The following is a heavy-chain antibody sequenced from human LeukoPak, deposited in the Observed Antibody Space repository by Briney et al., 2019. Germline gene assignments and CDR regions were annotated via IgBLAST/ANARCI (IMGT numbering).Heavy chain of an antibody. CDR3: ARRVGRGYFDY. J-gene: IGHJ4*02. V-gene: IGHV5-51*01. D-gene: IGHD2-15*01. Sequence: GESLKISCKGSGYSFTNYWIAWVRQMPGKGLEWMGIIYPADSDTRYSPSFRGQVTISADKSITTAYLHWSSLKASDTATYYCARRVGRGYFDYWGQGTLVTVSS. CDR1: GYSFTNYW. CDR2: IYPADSDT.